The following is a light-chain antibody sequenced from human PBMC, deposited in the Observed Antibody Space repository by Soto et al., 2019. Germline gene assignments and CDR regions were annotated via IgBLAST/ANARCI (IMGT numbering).Light chain of an antibody. CDR3: QQYDNLPLT. CDR1: QAISNY. V-gene: IGKV1-33*01. J-gene: IGKJ4*01. Sequence: DIQMTQSPSSLSASVGARVTITCQASQAISNYLNWYQRKPGKAPKLLIYDASNLETGVPSRFSGSGSGTDFTFTISSLQPEDIATYYCQQYDNLPLTFGGGTKVEIK. CDR2: DAS.